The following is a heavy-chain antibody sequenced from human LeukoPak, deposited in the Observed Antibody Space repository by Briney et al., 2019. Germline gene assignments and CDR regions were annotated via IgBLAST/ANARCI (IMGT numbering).Heavy chain of an antibody. Sequence: ASVKVSCKVSGYTLTELSMHWVRQAPGKGLEWMGGFDPEDGETIYAQKFQGRVTMTEDTSTDTAYMELSSLRSEDTAVYYCATGLVVPALRGVYFDYWGQGTLVTVSS. CDR3: ATGLVVPALRGVYFDY. J-gene: IGHJ4*02. D-gene: IGHD2-2*01. V-gene: IGHV1-24*01. CDR1: GYTLTELS. CDR2: FDPEDGET.